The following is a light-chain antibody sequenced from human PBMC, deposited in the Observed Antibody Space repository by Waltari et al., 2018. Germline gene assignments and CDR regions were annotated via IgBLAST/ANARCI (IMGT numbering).Light chain of an antibody. CDR2: WAS. CDR1: QSVLYSSNNKNY. V-gene: IGKV4-1*01. Sequence: DIVMTQSPDSLAVSLGERATINCKSSQSVLYSSNNKNYLAWYQQKPGQPPKLLIYWASTRESGVPDRFSGSGSGTDFTLTISSLQAEDVAVYYCQHYHNFPSAFGQGTRLEIK. CDR3: QHYHNFPSA. J-gene: IGKJ5*01.